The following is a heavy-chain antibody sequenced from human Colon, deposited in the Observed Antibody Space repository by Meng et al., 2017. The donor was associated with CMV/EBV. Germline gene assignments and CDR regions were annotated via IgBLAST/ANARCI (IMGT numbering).Heavy chain of an antibody. CDR1: GYIFTDYF. CDR2: INPNSGGT. J-gene: IGHJ5*02. D-gene: IGHD1-26*01. V-gene: IGHV1-2*02. Sequence: ASVKVSCKASGYIFTDYFLHWVRQAPGQGLEWMGWINPNSGGTNYAQKFQGRVTMTRDTSISTAYMELSRLRSDDTAVYYCARGGSGSYYVYWFDPWGQGTLVTVS. CDR3: ARGGSGSYYVYWFDP.